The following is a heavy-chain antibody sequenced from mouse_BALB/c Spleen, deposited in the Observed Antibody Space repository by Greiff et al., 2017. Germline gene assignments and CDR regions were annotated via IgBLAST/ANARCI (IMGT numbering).Heavy chain of an antibody. V-gene: IGHV5-9-3*01. J-gene: IGHJ4*01. CDR3: AAWRGDMDY. CDR2: ISSGGSYT. Sequence: EVKFVESGGGLVKPGGSLKLSCAASGFTFSSYAMSWVRQTPEKRLEWVATISSGGSYTYYPDSVKGRFTISRDNAKNTLYLPMSSLRAEDTAMYYCAAWRGDMDYWGQGTSVTVSS. CDR1: GFTFSSYA.